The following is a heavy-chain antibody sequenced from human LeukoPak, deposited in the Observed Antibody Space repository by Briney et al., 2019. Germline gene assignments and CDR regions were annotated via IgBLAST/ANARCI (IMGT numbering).Heavy chain of an antibody. CDR1: GFTFSSYT. V-gene: IGHV3-23*01. CDR2: ITTGDGNT. J-gene: IGHJ4*02. Sequence: GGSLRLSCTASGFTFSSYTMTWVRQAPGKGLKWVSTITTGDGNTYYADSVKGRFTVSRDDSKNTLYLRMNSLRAEDTAVYYCAKDGGLWVSAHWGDSWGRGTLVTVSS. CDR3: AKDGGLWVSAHWGDS. D-gene: IGHD7-27*01.